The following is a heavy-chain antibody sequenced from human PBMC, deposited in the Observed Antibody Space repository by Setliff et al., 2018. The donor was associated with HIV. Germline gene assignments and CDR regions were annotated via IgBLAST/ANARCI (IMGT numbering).Heavy chain of an antibody. CDR1: GYTFTSYA. CDR3: ARSGDYSNYYYYYMDV. Sequence: ASVKVSCKASGYTFTSYAMYWVRQAPGQRLEWMGWINAGNGNTKYSQKFQGRVTITRDTSASTAYMELSSLRSEGTAVYYCARSGDYSNYYYYYMDVWGKGTTVTVSS. CDR2: INAGNGNT. J-gene: IGHJ6*03. V-gene: IGHV1-3*01. D-gene: IGHD4-4*01.